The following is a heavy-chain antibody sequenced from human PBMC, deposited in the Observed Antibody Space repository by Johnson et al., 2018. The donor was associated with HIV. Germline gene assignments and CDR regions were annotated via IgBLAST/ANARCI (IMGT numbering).Heavy chain of an antibody. D-gene: IGHD3-3*01. CDR2: ISYDGSNK. J-gene: IGHJ3*02. Sequence: QVQLVESGGGVVQPGRSLRLSCAASGFTFSSYAMHWVRQAPGKGLEWVSVISYDGSNKYYADSVKGRFTISRDNTKNSLYLQMNSLRAEDTACYYCARDSRPGAYDFWSGYGAFDIWGQGTMVTVSS. V-gene: IGHV3-30-3*01. CDR3: ARDSRPGAYDFWSGYGAFDI. CDR1: GFTFSSYA.